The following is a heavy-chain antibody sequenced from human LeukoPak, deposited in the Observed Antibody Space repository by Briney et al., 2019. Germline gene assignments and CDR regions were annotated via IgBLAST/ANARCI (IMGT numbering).Heavy chain of an antibody. CDR1: GFTFSDYY. D-gene: IGHD3-22*01. V-gene: IGHV3-11*01. CDR2: ISSSGSTI. CDR3: ARDSYYYDSSGTTDV. Sequence: GGSLRLSCAASGFTFSDYYMSWIRQAPGKGLEWVSYISSSGSTIYYADSVKGRFTISRDNAKNSLYLQMNSLRAEDTAVYYCARDSYYYDSSGTTDVWGKGTTVTISS. J-gene: IGHJ6*04.